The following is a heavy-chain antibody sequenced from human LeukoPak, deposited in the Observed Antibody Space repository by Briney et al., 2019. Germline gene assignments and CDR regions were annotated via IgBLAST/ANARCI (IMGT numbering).Heavy chain of an antibody. CDR1: AFTFSNDW. CDR3: TRQQLVFDY. Sequence: GGSLRLSCAASAFTFSNDWMSWVRQAPGKGLEWVGHIKSKTDGGTTDYAAPVKGRFTISRDDSKNTLYLQMNSLKTEDTAVYYCTRQQLVFDYWGQGTLVTVSS. CDR2: IKSKTDGGTT. D-gene: IGHD6-6*01. V-gene: IGHV3-15*01. J-gene: IGHJ4*02.